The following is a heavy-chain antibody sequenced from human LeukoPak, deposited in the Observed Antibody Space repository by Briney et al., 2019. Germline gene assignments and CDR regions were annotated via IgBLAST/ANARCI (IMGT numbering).Heavy chain of an antibody. CDR1: GYTFTGYY. CDR2: INPNSGGT. Sequence: ASVKVSCKASGYTFTGYYMHWVRQAPGQGLEWMGWINPNSGGTNYAQKFQGRVTMTRDTSISTAYVELSRLRSDDTAVYYCAREPYPIRYDILTPGSYGMDVWGQGTTVTVSS. D-gene: IGHD3-9*01. V-gene: IGHV1-2*02. J-gene: IGHJ6*02. CDR3: AREPYPIRYDILTPGSYGMDV.